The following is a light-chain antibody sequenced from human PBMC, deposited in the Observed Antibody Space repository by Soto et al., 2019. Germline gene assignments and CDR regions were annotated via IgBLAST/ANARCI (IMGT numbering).Light chain of an antibody. CDR3: SSYTSSSTLYV. CDR1: SSDVGGYNY. V-gene: IGLV2-14*01. Sequence: QSALTQPASVSGSPGQSITISCTGTSSDVGGYNYVSWYQQHPGKAPKLMIYAVSNRPSGVSNRFSGSKSGNTASLTISRLQAEDEADYYCSSYTSSSTLYVFGTGTKLTVL. CDR2: AVS. J-gene: IGLJ1*01.